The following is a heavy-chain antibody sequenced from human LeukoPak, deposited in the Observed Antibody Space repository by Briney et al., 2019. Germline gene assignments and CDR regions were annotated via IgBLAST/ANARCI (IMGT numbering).Heavy chain of an antibody. V-gene: IGHV1-18*01. CDR2: ISAYNGNT. J-gene: IGHJ4*02. CDR1: GYTFTIYG. Sequence: ASVKVSCKASGYTFTIYGISWVRQAPGQGLEWMGWISAYNGNTNYAQKLQGRVTMTTDTSTSTAYMELRSLRSDDTAVYYCARAPYGDYPGDFDYWGQGTLVTVSP. CDR3: ARAPYGDYPGDFDY. D-gene: IGHD4-17*01.